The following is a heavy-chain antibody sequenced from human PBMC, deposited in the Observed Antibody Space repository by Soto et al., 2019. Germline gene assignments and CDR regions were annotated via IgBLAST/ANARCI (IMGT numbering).Heavy chain of an antibody. CDR2: MYPNDGNT. CDR1: GYTFSDYD. Sequence: ASVKVSCKASGYTFSDYDINWVRQATGQGLEWMGSMYPNDGNTAYAQKFQGRVTMTWNASIMTAYMELSTLTSEDTAVYYCARTLYGDNVDYWGQGTLVTVSS. J-gene: IGHJ4*02. V-gene: IGHV1-8*01. CDR3: ARTLYGDNVDY. D-gene: IGHD4-17*01.